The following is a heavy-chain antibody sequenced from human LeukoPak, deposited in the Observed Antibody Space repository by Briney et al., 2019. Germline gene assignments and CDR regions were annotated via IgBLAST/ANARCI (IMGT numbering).Heavy chain of an antibody. CDR3: AKRWFGEFHAFDI. J-gene: IGHJ3*02. CDR1: GFTFSTYD. V-gene: IGHV3-13*04. Sequence: GGSLRLSCTASGFTFSTYDMHWVRQPTGEGLQWVSGIGSGGDTYYAGSVKGRFTISRENAKNSLYLQMNSLRAGDTAVYYCAKRWFGEFHAFDIWGQGTLVTVSS. CDR2: IGSGGDT. D-gene: IGHD3-10*01.